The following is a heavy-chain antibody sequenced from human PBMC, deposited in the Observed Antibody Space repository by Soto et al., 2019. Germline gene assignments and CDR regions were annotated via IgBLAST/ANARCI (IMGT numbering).Heavy chain of an antibody. CDR1: EYSFSSHW. Sequence: GESLKISFKGSEYSFSSHWIAWVRQMPGKGLEWMGTIYPGYSDTRYSPSFEGRVSMSADESISTAYLQWGSLQASDTAIYYCARGDTYNSSSNFDLWGRGTLVPVSS. CDR2: IYPGYSDT. V-gene: IGHV5-51*01. J-gene: IGHJ2*01. D-gene: IGHD1-1*01. CDR3: ARGDTYNSSSNFDL.